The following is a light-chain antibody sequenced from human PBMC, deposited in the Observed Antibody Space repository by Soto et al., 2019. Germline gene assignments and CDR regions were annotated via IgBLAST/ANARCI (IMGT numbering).Light chain of an antibody. CDR2: AAS. Sequence: DIQMTQSPSSLSASVGDRVTITCRASQSISTFLNWYQQKPGEAPKLLIYAASRLQSGVPSRFSGSGSGTDFTLTISSLQPEDFASYSCQQSYSSPLTFGGGTKVEIK. J-gene: IGKJ4*01. V-gene: IGKV1-39*01. CDR1: QSISTF. CDR3: QQSYSSPLT.